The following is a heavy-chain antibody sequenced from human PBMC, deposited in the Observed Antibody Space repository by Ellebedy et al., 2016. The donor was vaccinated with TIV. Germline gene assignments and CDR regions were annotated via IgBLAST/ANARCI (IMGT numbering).Heavy chain of an antibody. CDR2: IINTGGTT. V-gene: IGHV3-23*01. J-gene: IGHJ5*02. Sequence: GESLKISCAASGFTFSSFAMSWVRQAPGEGLEWVSSIINTGGTTYYADSVKGRFTISRDNSRNTLYLQMNSLRADDSAIYYCGRDAVTGNGRWDWLDPWGRGSLVTVSS. D-gene: IGHD2-21*02. CDR3: GRDAVTGNGRWDWLDP. CDR1: GFTFSSFA.